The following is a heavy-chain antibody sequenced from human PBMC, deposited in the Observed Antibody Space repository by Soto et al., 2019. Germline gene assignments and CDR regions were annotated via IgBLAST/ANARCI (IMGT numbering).Heavy chain of an antibody. J-gene: IGHJ4*02. CDR1: GYSGSSGSY. CDR3: ARLGAMAPEFYFDH. Sequence: ASETLSLTXVVSGYSGSSGSYWGWIRQPPGRGLEWIASIYHNGRTYSEPSLQSRVIISVDTSKTQISLTLSSVTAADTAVYFCARLGAMAPEFYFDHWGQGIQVTVSS. D-gene: IGHD5-18*01. V-gene: IGHV4-38-2*01. CDR2: IYHNGRT.